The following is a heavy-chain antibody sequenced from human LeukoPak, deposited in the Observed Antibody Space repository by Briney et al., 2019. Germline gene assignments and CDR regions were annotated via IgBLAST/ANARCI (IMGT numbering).Heavy chain of an antibody. CDR3: AREGPMVRGGQSKGFDY. Sequence: PSETLSLTCTVSGGSISSYYWSWIRQPAGRGLEWIGRIYTSGSTNYNPSLKSRVTMSVDTSKNQFSLKLSSVTAADTAVYYCAREGPMVRGGQSKGFDYWGQGTLVTVSS. J-gene: IGHJ4*02. CDR1: GGSISSYY. D-gene: IGHD3-10*01. V-gene: IGHV4-4*07. CDR2: IYTSGST.